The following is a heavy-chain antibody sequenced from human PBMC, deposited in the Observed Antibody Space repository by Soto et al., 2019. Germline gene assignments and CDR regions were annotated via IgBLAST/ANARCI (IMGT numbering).Heavy chain of an antibody. CDR2: IGTSGTPT. V-gene: IGHV3-23*01. CDR1: GFTFRNYA. D-gene: IGHD2-21*01. Sequence: XASLRLSCIASGFTFRNYAMAWVRQAPGEDLEWVSAIGTSGTPTLYADSVKSRFSISRDDSRNTVSLQMNSLGVEDTATYYCTRILWSSRRDALDIWGQGTTVTVSS. J-gene: IGHJ6*02. CDR3: TRILWSSRRDALDI.